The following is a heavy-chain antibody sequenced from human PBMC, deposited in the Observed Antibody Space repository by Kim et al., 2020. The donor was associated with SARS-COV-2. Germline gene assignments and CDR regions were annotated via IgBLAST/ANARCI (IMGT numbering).Heavy chain of an antibody. J-gene: IGHJ6*02. Sequence: SVKVSCKASGGTFSSYAISWVRQAPGQGLEWMGGIIPIFGTANYAQKFQGRVTITADESTSTAYMELSSLRSEDTAVYYCASLNAVTAYYYGMDVWGQGTTVTVSS. V-gene: IGHV1-69*13. CDR2: IIPIFGTA. D-gene: IGHD4-4*01. CDR3: ASLNAVTAYYYGMDV. CDR1: GGTFSSYA.